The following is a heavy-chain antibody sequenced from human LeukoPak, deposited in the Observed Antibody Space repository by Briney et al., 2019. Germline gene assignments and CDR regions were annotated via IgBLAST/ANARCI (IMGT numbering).Heavy chain of an antibody. J-gene: IGHJ3*02. Sequence: SETLSLTCTVSGGSISSSSYYWGWIRQPPGKGLEWIGSIFYTGSTYYNPSLKSRVTISIDTSKNQFSLRLSSVTAADTAVYYCARDHKGIYGYSYGPDAFDIWGQGTMVTVSS. V-gene: IGHV4-39*02. CDR3: ARDHKGIYGYSYGPDAFDI. CDR1: GGSISSSSYY. D-gene: IGHD5-18*01. CDR2: IFYTGST.